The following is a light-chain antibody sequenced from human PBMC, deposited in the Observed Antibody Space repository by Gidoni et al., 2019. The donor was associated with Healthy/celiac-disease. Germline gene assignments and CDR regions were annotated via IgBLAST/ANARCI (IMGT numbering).Light chain of an antibody. J-gene: IGLJ1*01. CDR3: SSYTSSSTLNYV. CDR2: EVS. Sequence: QSALTQPASVSGSPGQSLTISCTGTSSDVVGYNYVSWYQQHPGKAPNLMIYEVSNRPSGVSNRFSGSKSGNTASLTISGLQAEDEADYYCSSYTSSSTLNYVFGTGTKVTVL. CDR1: SSDVVGYNY. V-gene: IGLV2-14*01.